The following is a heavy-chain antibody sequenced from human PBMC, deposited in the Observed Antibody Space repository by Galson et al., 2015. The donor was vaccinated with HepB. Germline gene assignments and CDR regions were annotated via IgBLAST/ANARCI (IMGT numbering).Heavy chain of an antibody. J-gene: IGHJ4*02. V-gene: IGHV3-11*06. Sequence: SLRLSCAASGFTFSDYYVSWIRQAPGKGLEWISYISGSTTYTNYADSVKGRVTISRDNAKNSLYLQMNSLRADDTAVYFCARVLGATSGTVGYFFDYWGQGALVTVSS. D-gene: IGHD6-13*01. CDR2: ISGSTTYT. CDR1: GFTFSDYY. CDR3: ARVLGATSGTVGYFFDY.